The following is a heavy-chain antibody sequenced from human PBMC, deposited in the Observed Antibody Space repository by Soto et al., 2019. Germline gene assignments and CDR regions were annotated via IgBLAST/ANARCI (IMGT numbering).Heavy chain of an antibody. V-gene: IGHV1-46*03. D-gene: IGHD2-15*01. CDR1: GYTFTSYY. CDR2: INPSGGST. J-gene: IGHJ4*02. Sequence: QVQLVQSGAEVKKPGASVKVSCKASGYTFTSYYMHWVRQAPGQGLDWMGIINPSGGSTSYAQKFQGRVTMTRDTSTSTVYMELSSLRSEDTAVYYCARGGIVVVVAATVLDYWGQGTLVTVSS. CDR3: ARGGIVVVVAATVLDY.